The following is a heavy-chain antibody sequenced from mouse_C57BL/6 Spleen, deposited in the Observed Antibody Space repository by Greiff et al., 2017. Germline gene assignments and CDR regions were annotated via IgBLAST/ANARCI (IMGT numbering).Heavy chain of an antibody. CDR3: ARDHYYGSSPWYFDV. CDR2: ISDGGSYT. V-gene: IGHV5-4*01. D-gene: IGHD1-1*01. J-gene: IGHJ1*03. Sequence: EVMLVESGGGLVKPGGSLKLSCAASGFTFSSYAMSWVRQTPEKRLEWVATISDGGSYTYYPDNVKGRFTISRDNAKNNLYLQMSHLKSEDTAMYYCARDHYYGSSPWYFDVWGTGTTVTVSS. CDR1: GFTFSSYA.